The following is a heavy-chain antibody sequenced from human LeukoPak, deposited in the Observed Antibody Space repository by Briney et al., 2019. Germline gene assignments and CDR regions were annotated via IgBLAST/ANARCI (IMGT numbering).Heavy chain of an antibody. CDR2: ISYDGSHT. CDR1: EFTFSRYG. D-gene: IGHD3-22*01. Sequence: GGSLRLSCVASEFTFSRYGMNWVRQAPGKGLERVAVISYDGSHTSYIDSVKGRFTISRDNSKNTLYLQMHSLRTEDTAVYFWAKDILSGSSGYPEDVGFDYWGQGTLVTVSS. V-gene: IGHV3-30*18. CDR3: AKDILSGSSGYPEDVGFDY. J-gene: IGHJ4*02.